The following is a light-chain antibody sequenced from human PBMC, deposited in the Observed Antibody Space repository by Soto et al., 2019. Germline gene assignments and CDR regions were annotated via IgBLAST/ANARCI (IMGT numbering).Light chain of an antibody. Sequence: QSALTQPASVSGSPGQSITISCTGTSSDVGSYNLVSWYQPHADKAPKLMIYDVSKRPSGISNRFSGSKSGSTASLTISGLQAEDEADYYCCSYAGSTTSWVFGGGTKVTVL. V-gene: IGLV2-23*02. J-gene: IGLJ3*02. CDR3: CSYAGSTTSWV. CDR2: DVS. CDR1: SSDVGSYNL.